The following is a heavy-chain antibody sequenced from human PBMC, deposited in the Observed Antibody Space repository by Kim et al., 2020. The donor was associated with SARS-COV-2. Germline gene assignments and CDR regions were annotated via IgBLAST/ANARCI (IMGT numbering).Heavy chain of an antibody. CDR1: GFTFSSYA. Sequence: GRSLRLSCAASGFTFSSYAMHWVRQAPGKGLEWVAVISYDGSNKYYADSVKGRFTISRDNSKNTLYLQMNSLRAEDTAVYYCARDYGMCSSTSCYSADDAFDIWGQGTMVTVSS. CDR3: ARDYGMCSSTSCYSADDAFDI. CDR2: ISYDGSNK. V-gene: IGHV3-30*04. D-gene: IGHD2-2*01. J-gene: IGHJ3*02.